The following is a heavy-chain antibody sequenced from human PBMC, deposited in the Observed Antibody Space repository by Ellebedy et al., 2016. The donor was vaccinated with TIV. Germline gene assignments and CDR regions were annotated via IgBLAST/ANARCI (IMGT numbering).Heavy chain of an antibody. CDR1: GFAFSTYW. V-gene: IGHV3-74*01. Sequence: GESLKISCVASGFAFSTYWMHWVRQAPGKGLVWVSRINTDGSVTTYADSVKGRFTVSRDNAKNTLFLEMNSLRAEDTAVYYCAAPLRVGDHVIGNWFDSWGQGTLVTVSS. D-gene: IGHD4-17*01. CDR3: AAPLRVGDHVIGNWFDS. CDR2: INTDGSVT. J-gene: IGHJ5*01.